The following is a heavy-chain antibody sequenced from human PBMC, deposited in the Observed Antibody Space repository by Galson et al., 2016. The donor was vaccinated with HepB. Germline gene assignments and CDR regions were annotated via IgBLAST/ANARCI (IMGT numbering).Heavy chain of an antibody. CDR2: ITPSGGSA. V-gene: IGHV1-46*01. CDR1: GYTFTSYY. J-gene: IGHJ4*02. D-gene: IGHD6-19*01. CDR3: ALYRSGWYVDY. Sequence: SVKVSCKASGYTFTSYYLHWVRQAPGQGLEWMGIITPSGGSATYAQKFQGRVTVTRDTSTSTVYMELGSLGSEDTAVYYCALYRSGWYVDYWGLGTLVTVSS.